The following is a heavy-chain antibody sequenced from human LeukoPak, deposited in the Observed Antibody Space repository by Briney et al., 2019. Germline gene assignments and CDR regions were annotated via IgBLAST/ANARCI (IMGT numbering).Heavy chain of an antibody. V-gene: IGHV1-2*02. CDR3: ARQYYYYYGMDV. Sequence: ASVKVSCKASGYTFTGYYMHWVRQAPGQGLEWMGWINPNSGGTNYAQKFQGRVTMTRDTSIGTAYMELSRLRSDDTAVYYCARQYYYYYGMDVWGQGTTVTVSS. CDR1: GYTFTGYY. CDR2: INPNSGGT. J-gene: IGHJ6*02.